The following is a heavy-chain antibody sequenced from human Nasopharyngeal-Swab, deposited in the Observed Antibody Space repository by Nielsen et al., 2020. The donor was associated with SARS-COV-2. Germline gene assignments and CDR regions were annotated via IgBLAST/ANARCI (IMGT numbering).Heavy chain of an antibody. CDR2: SRNKATRNTT. V-gene: IGHV3-72*01. Sequence: GGSLTLSCAASGFTFSAHYMDWVRQAPGKGREWVGRSRNKATRNTTQYAASVKGRFTTSRDDSKNSLYLQMSSLRTEDTALYYCARDLSSIWTSGLGVWGQGTTVIVSS. D-gene: IGHD6-13*01. CDR1: GFTFSAHY. CDR3: ARDLSSIWTSGLGV. J-gene: IGHJ6*02.